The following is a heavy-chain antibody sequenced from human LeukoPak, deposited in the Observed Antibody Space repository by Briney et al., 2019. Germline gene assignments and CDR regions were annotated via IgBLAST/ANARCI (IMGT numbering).Heavy chain of an antibody. CDR2: IKQDGREK. D-gene: IGHD2-2*01. J-gene: IGHJ6*02. CDR3: ARDVYGGSTSCHYLGMDV. CDR1: GFTFSSYW. V-gene: IGHV3-7*03. Sequence: GGSLRLPCSASGFTFSSYWMSWTRQAPGKGLEWMANIKQDGREKYNVDSGKGRFNISKDHAKNSLYLQMNNMRAHDLVLYYGARDVYGGSTSCHYLGMDVWRQGSKVSVSS.